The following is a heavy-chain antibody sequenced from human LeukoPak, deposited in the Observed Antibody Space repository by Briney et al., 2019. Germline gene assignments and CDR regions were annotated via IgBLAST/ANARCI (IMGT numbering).Heavy chain of an antibody. CDR2: ISGSGGST. Sequence: GGPLRLSCAASGFTFSSYAMSWVRQAPGKGLEWVSAISGSGGSTYYADSVKGRFTISRENSKTTLYMQMNSLRAEDTAVYYCAKENSGYDRNWFDPWGQGTLVTVSS. D-gene: IGHD5-12*01. CDR1: GFTFSSYA. J-gene: IGHJ5*02. CDR3: AKENSGYDRNWFDP. V-gene: IGHV3-23*01.